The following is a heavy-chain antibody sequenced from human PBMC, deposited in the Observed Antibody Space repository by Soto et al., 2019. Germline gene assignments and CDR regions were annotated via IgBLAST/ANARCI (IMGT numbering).Heavy chain of an antibody. V-gene: IGHV4-34*01. CDR1: GGSFSGYY. CDR2: INHSGST. CDR3: VGMIVVAMGSYFDY. J-gene: IGHJ4*02. D-gene: IGHD3-22*01. Sequence: SETLSLTCAVYGGSFSGYYWSWIRQPPGKGLEWIGEINHSGSTNYNPSLKSRVTISVDTSKNQFSLKLSSVTAADTAVYYCVGMIVVAMGSYFDYWGQGTLVTAPQ.